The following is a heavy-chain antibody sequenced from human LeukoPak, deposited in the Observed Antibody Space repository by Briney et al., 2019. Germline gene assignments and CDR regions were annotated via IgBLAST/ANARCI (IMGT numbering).Heavy chain of an antibody. J-gene: IGHJ4*02. CDR2: IYYSGST. CDR3: AREAELGAGVDY. V-gene: IGHV4-59*01. D-gene: IGHD3-16*01. CDR1: GGSISSYY. Sequence: PSETLSLTCTVSGGSISSYYWSWIRQPPGKGLEWIGYIYYSGSTNYNPSLKSRVTISVDTSKNQFSLKLSSVTAADTAVYYCAREAELGAGVDYWGQGTLVTVSS.